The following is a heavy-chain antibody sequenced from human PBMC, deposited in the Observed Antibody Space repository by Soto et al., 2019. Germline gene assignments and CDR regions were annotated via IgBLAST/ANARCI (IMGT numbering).Heavy chain of an antibody. J-gene: IGHJ4*02. CDR2: IYHSGST. CDR3: ARVVDIVAAIYFAY. Sequence: PSETLSLTCAVSGGSISSSNWWSWVRQPPGKGLEWIGEIYHSGSTNYNPSLKSRVTISVDKSKNQFSLKLSSVTAADTAVYYCARVVDIVAAIYFAYWGRGTLVTVPS. V-gene: IGHV4-4*02. CDR1: GGSISSSNW. D-gene: IGHD5-12*01.